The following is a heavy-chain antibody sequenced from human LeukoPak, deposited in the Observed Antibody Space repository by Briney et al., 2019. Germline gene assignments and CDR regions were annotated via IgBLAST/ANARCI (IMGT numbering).Heavy chain of an antibody. CDR2: IYPAYSDT. J-gene: IGHJ3*02. CDR3: ARRSTTVTLCDAFDI. V-gene: IGHV5-51*01. Sequence: GESLKISCKGSGYSFTSYWIGWVRPMPGKGLEWMGIIYPAYSDTRYSPSFQGQVTISADKSITTAYLQWSSLKASDTAMYYCARRSTTVTLCDAFDIWGQGTMVTVSS. D-gene: IGHD4-17*01. CDR1: GYSFTSYW.